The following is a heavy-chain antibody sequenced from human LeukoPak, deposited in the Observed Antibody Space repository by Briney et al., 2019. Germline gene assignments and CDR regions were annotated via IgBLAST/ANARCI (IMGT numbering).Heavy chain of an antibody. CDR3: ARGSYYGSGSYYFYFDY. Sequence: SETLSLTCTVSGGSISSYYWSWIRQPAGKGLEWIGRIYTSGSTNYTPSLKSRVTMSVDTSKNQFSLKLSSVTAADTAVYYCARGSYYGSGSYYFYFDYWGQGTLVTVSS. CDR2: IYTSGST. D-gene: IGHD3-10*01. CDR1: GGSISSYY. V-gene: IGHV4-4*07. J-gene: IGHJ4*02.